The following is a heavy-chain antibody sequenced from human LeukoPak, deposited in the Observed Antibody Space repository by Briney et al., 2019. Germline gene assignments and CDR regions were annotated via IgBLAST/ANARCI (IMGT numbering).Heavy chain of an antibody. CDR1: GGTFSSYA. V-gene: IGHV1-18*01. J-gene: IGHJ4*02. CDR2: IIAYNGNT. CDR3: ARITTWEFRIDY. D-gene: IGHD3-3*01. Sequence: ASVKVSCKASGGTFSSYAISWVRQAPGQGLEWMGGIIAYNGNTNYAQKLQGRVTMTTDTSTSTAYMELRSLRSDDTAVYYCARITTWEFRIDYWGQGTLVTVSS.